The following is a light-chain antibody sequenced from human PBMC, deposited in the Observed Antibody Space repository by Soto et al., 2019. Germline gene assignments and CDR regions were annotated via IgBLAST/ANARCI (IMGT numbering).Light chain of an antibody. CDR1: QSVGTY. CDR3: QQSASTPQT. CDR2: VAS. V-gene: IGKV1-39*01. J-gene: IGKJ4*01. Sequence: DIQMTQSPSSLSASVGDRVTITCRASQSVGTYVSWYQQKEGKAPKLLINVASTLQSGVASTFSGSGSGIDFTLAISSLQPEDFATYYCQQSASTPQTFGGGTKVDIK.